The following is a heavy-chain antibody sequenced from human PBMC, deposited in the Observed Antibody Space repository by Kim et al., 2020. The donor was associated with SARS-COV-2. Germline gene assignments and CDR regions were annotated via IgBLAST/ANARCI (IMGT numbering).Heavy chain of an antibody. CDR1: GFSFSAYA. Sequence: GGSLRLSCAASGFSFSAYAMSLVRQAPGKGLEWVSAITDGSTVTHYADSVQGRFTISRDNSKNVLFLQMDSLRAEDTAVYYCAKRHYTVYGHFDYWGQG. CDR2: ITDGSTVT. J-gene: IGHJ4*02. V-gene: IGHV3-23*01. CDR3: AKRHYTVYGHFDY. D-gene: IGHD5-12*01.